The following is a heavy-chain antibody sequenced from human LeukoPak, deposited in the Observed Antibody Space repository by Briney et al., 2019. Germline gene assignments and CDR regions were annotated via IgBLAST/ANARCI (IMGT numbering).Heavy chain of an antibody. CDR1: GFTFSSYS. V-gene: IGHV3-48*01. Sequence: GGSLRLSCAASGFTFSSYSMNWVRQAPGKGLEWVSYISSSSSTIYYADSVKGRFTISRDNAKDSLYLQMNSLRAEDTAVYYCARELADWGQGTLVTVSS. D-gene: IGHD1-1*01. CDR3: ARELAD. CDR2: ISSSSSTI. J-gene: IGHJ4*02.